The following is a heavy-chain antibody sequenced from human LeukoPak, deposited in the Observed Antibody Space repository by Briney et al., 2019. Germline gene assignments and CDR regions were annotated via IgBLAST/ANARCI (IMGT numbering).Heavy chain of an antibody. J-gene: IGHJ4*02. D-gene: IGHD3-10*01. CDR3: AKGTRITMVRGVTDY. CDR2: ISGSGGST. V-gene: IGHV3-23*01. Sequence: GGSLRLSCAASGFTFSSYWMSWVRQAPGKGLEWVSAISGSGGSTYYADSVKGRFTISRDNSKNTLYLQMNSLRAEDTAVYYCAKGTRITMVRGVTDYWGQGTLVTVSS. CDR1: GFTFSSYW.